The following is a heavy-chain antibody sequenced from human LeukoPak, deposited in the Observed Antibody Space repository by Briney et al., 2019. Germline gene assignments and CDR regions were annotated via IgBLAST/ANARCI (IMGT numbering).Heavy chain of an antibody. V-gene: IGHV4-34*01. D-gene: IGHD3/OR15-3a*01. CDR1: GGSFRGYS. CDR3: ARQTGSGLFILP. Sequence: SETLSLTCDVHGGSFRGYSWNWIRQPPGKGLEWIGSIYYSGNTYYNASLKSRVSISIDTSKNQFSLKLTSVTAADTAVYYCARQTGSGLFILPGGQGTLVTVSS. J-gene: IGHJ4*02. CDR2: IYYSGNT.